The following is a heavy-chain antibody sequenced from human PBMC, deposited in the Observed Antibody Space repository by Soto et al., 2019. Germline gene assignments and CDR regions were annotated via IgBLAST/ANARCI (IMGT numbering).Heavy chain of an antibody. J-gene: IGHJ4*02. CDR3: ARDAPRYCSSTSCYSKY. Sequence: EVQLVESGGGLVQPGGSLRLSCAASGFTFSSYSMNWVRQAPGKGLEWVSYISSSSSTIYYADSVKGRFTISRDNAKNSLYLQMNSLRAEDTAVYYCARDAPRYCSSTSCYSKYWGQGTLVTVSS. D-gene: IGHD2-2*01. V-gene: IGHV3-48*01. CDR2: ISSSSSTI. CDR1: GFTFSSYS.